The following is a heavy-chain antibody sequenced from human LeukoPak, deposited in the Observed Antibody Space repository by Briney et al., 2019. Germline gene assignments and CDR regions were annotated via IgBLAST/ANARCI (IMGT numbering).Heavy chain of an antibody. J-gene: IGHJ4*02. CDR1: GFTFSSYA. CDR3: ARDLCSGGRCSDY. D-gene: IGHD2-15*01. V-gene: IGHV3-64*04. CDR2: ISTNGGST. Sequence: GGSLRLSCSASGFTFSSYAMHWVRQAPGKGLEYVSAISTNGGSTYYADSVKGRFTISRDNAKDSLYLQMNSLRAEDTAVYYCARDLCSGGRCSDYWGQGSLVTVSS.